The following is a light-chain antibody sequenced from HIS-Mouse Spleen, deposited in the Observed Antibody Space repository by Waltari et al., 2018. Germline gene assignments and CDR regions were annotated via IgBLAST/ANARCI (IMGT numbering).Light chain of an antibody. CDR3: CSYAGSYSYV. CDR1: SSYVGGYNY. J-gene: IGLJ1*01. CDR2: DVS. Sequence: QSALTQPRSVSGSPGQSVPISCTGTSSYVGGYNYVSWYQQHPGKAPKLMIYDVSKRPSGVPDRFSGSKSGNTASLTISGLQAEDEADYYCCSYAGSYSYVFGTGTKVTVL. V-gene: IGLV2-11*01.